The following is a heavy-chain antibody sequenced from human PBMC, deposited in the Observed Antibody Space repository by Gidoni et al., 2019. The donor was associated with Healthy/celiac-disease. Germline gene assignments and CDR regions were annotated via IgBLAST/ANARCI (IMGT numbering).Heavy chain of an antibody. D-gene: IGHD2-2*01. Sequence: QVQLVQSGAEVQKPGSSVTVSCKASVGTFSSYAISWVRYASGQGLRWLGGIIPIVGTANYAQKFQGRGTITADEATSTAEMELSSLRYEDTAVYYCASTMGCSSTSCYPTFSSYYYYGMDVWGQGTTVTVSS. J-gene: IGHJ6*02. CDR2: IIPIVGTA. CDR3: ASTMGCSSTSCYPTFSSYYYYGMDV. CDR1: VGTFSSYA. V-gene: IGHV1-69*01.